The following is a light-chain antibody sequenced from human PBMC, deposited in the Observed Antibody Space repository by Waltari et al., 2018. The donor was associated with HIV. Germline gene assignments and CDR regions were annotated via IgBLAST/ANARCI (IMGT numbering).Light chain of an antibody. J-gene: IGLJ3*02. CDR2: DVN. V-gene: IGLV2-14*03. CDR3: SSYITTGTIL. Sequence: QSALTQPASVSGSLGQSITISCIGSSSDSGTYNHVSWYQQYPHKAHLLLIRDVNTRHSGMPFRFSASKSGKTATLTISGLQAEDEADYYCSSYITTGTILFGGGTKVTVL. CDR1: SSDSGTYNH.